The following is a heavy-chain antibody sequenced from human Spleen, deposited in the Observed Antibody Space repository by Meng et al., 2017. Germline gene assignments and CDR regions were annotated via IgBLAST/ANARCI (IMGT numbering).Heavy chain of an antibody. Sequence: QVHLGKPGAEVRKLGAPVRLSCKASGYTFTSSYLHWLRQAPGQGLEGRGWFTTDTGITTYDQAFTGRFVLSLDTSVSTTYLQIYILKADDTAKYYCARWNGRDRNFDYWGQGTLVTVSS. D-gene: IGHD1-1*01. CDR2: FTTDTGIT. J-gene: IGHJ4*02. V-gene: IGHV7-4-1*01. CDR1: GYTFTSSY. CDR3: ARWNGRDRNFDY.